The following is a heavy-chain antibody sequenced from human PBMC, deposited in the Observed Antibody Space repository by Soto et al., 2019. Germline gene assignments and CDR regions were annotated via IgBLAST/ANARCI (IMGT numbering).Heavy chain of an antibody. CDR2: IKQDGSEK. CDR1: GFTFSSYW. CDR3: ARENWNNAFDI. Sequence: GESLKISCAASGFTFSSYWMSWVRQAPGKGLEWVANIKQDGSEKYYVDSVKGRFTISRDNAKNSLYLQMNSLRAEDTAVYYSARENWNNAFDIWGQGTMVTVSS. D-gene: IGHD1-1*01. V-gene: IGHV3-7*03. J-gene: IGHJ3*02.